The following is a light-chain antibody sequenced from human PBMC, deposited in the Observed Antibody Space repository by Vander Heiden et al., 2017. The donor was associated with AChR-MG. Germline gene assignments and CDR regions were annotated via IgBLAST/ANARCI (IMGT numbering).Light chain of an antibody. J-gene: IGLJ2*01. V-gene: IGLV3-27*01. Sequence: SYELTQPSSVSVSGTDSQDHLLRRCTGKKKYARWLQQKPGQAPVLVIYKDSERPSGIPERFSGSSSGTTVTLTISGAQVEDEADYYCYSAADNNLVFGGGTKLTVL. CDR2: KDS. CDR1: TGKKKY. CDR3: YSAADNNLV.